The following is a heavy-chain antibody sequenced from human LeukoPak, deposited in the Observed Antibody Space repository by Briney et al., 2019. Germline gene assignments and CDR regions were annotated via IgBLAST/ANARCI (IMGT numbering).Heavy chain of an antibody. CDR1: GFTFSSYG. V-gene: IGHV3-30*03. CDR3: ARGPSKNCSGGSCPTRGGRSFDY. D-gene: IGHD2-15*01. CDR2: ISYDGSNK. Sequence: GGSLRLSCAASGFTFSSYGMHWVRQAPGKGLEWVAVISYDGSNKYYADSVKGRFTISRDNSKNTLYLQMNSLRAEDTAVYYCARGPSKNCSGGSCPTRGGRSFDYWGQGTLVTVSS. J-gene: IGHJ4*02.